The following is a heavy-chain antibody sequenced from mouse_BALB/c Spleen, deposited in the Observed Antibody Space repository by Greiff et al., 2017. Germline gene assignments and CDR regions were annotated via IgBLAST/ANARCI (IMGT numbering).Heavy chain of an antibody. CDR1: GYTFTSYV. V-gene: IGHV1-14*01. Sequence: EVKLVESGPELVKPGASVKMSCKASGYTFTSYVMHWVKQKPGQGLEWIGYINPYNDGTKYNEKFKGKATLTSDKSSSTAYMELSSLTSEDSAVYYCARSPPYYYGSSYHYWYFDVWGAGTTVTVSS. CDR2: INPYNDGT. J-gene: IGHJ1*01. CDR3: ARSPPYYYGSSYHYWYFDV. D-gene: IGHD1-1*01.